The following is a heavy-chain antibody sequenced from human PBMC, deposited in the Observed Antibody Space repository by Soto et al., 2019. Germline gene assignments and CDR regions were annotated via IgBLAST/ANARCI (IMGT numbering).Heavy chain of an antibody. CDR2: ISWKSGSI. CDR1: GFTFSSYA. J-gene: IGHJ3*02. D-gene: IGHD2-15*01. CDR3: AKDIGCSGGSCYSGINAFDI. Sequence: GGSLRLSCAASGFTFSSYAMSWVRQAPGKGLKKVSGISWKSGSIGYADSVKGRFTISRDNAKNSLYLQMNSLRAEDTALYYCAKDIGCSGGSCYSGINAFDIWGQGTMVTVSS. V-gene: IGHV3-9*01.